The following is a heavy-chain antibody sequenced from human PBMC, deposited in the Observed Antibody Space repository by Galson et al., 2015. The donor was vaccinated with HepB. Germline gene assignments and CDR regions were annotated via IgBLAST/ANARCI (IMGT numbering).Heavy chain of an antibody. CDR3: ATRGRGMTTVTWGYYYYYMDV. D-gene: IGHD4-17*01. J-gene: IGHJ6*03. Sequence: SVKVSCKVSGYTLTELSMHWVRQAPGKGLEWMGGFDPEDGETIYAQKFQGRVTMTEDTSTDTAYMELSSLRSEDTVVYYCATRGRGMTTVTWGYYYYYMDVWGKGTTVTVSS. CDR2: FDPEDGET. CDR1: GYTLTELS. V-gene: IGHV1-24*01.